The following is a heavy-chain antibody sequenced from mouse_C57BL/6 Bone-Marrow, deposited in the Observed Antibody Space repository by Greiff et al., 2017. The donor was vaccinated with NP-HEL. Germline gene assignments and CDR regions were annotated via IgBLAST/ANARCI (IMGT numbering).Heavy chain of an antibody. V-gene: IGHV5-6*01. CDR1: GFTFSSYG. Sequence: EVQGVESGGDLVKPGGSLKLSCAASGFTFSSYGMSWVRQTPDKRLEWVATISSGGSYTYYPDSVKGRFTISRDNAKNTLYLQMSSLKTEDTAMYDCARRGPVVEYYYAMDYCGRGNSVTVSS. J-gene: IGHJ4*01. CDR2: ISSGGSYT. D-gene: IGHD1-1*01. CDR3: ARRGPVVEYYYAMDY.